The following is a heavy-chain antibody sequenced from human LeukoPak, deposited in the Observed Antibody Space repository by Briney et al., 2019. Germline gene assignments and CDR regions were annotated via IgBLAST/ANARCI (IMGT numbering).Heavy chain of an antibody. Sequence: SCKASGYTFSSYGMHWVRQAPGKGLEWVAVISYDGSNKYYADSVKGRFTISRDNSKNTLYLQMNSLRAEDTAVYYCAKDDTVAGFGGFDYWGQGTLVTVSS. D-gene: IGHD6-19*01. CDR2: ISYDGSNK. J-gene: IGHJ4*02. CDR1: GYTFSSYG. CDR3: AKDDTVAGFGGFDY. V-gene: IGHV3-30*18.